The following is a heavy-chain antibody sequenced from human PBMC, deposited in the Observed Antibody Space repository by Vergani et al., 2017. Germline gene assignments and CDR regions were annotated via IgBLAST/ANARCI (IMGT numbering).Heavy chain of an antibody. CDR1: GHSFTSYW. V-gene: IGHV5-51*01. J-gene: IGHJ6*02. D-gene: IGHD6-19*01. CDR2: NYPGDSDT. Sequence: EVQLVQSGAEGKKPGESLKISCKGSGHSFTSYWIGWVRQTPGKGLEWMGINYPGDSDTRYSPSYRGQVTIPADKSISTDYLQWRSLKASDTAMYYCAGLGGGAVAGPRHYYGMDVWGQGTTVTVSS. CDR3: AGLGGGAVAGPRHYYGMDV.